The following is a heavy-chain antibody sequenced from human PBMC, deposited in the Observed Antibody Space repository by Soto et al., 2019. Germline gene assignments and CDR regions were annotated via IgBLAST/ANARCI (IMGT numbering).Heavy chain of an antibody. CDR3: ARGSGYDSETCHFDY. V-gene: IGHV1-18*01. Sequence: ASVKVSCKASGYTFTSYGISWVRQAPGQGLEWMGWISAYNGNTNYAQKLQGRVTMTTDTSTSTAYMELRSLRSDDTAVYYCARGSGYDSETCHFDYWGQGTLVTVSS. J-gene: IGHJ4*02. D-gene: IGHD5-12*01. CDR2: ISAYNGNT. CDR1: GYTFTSYG.